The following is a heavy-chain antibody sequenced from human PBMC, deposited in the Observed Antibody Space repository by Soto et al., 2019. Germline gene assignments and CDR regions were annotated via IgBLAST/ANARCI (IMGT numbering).Heavy chain of an antibody. CDR2: ITPIYPTT. D-gene: IGHD5-18*01. Sequence: SVKVSCKASGGTFYTYTFSWVRQAPGQGLEWMGSITPIYPTTNYAEKFQGRLTVTADGSTNTAYMELNSLTSEDTAVYYCARIPRYSFPTSDDLDSWGRGTLVTVSS. V-gene: IGHV1-69*13. J-gene: IGHJ4*02. CDR1: GGTFYTYT. CDR3: ARIPRYSFPTSDDLDS.